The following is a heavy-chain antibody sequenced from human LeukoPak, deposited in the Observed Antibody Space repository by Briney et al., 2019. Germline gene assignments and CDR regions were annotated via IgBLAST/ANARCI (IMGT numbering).Heavy chain of an antibody. CDR3: ARGRILRYFDWSSYYYYYCMDV. J-gene: IGHJ6*02. CDR1: GYTFTSYD. V-gene: IGHV1-8*01. D-gene: IGHD3-9*01. Sequence: APVKVSCKASGYTFTSYDINWVRQATGQGLEWMGWMNPNSGNTGYAQKFQGRVTMTRNTSISTAYMELSSLRSEDTAVYYCARGRILRYFDWSSYYYYYCMDVWGQGTTVTVSS. CDR2: MNPNSGNT.